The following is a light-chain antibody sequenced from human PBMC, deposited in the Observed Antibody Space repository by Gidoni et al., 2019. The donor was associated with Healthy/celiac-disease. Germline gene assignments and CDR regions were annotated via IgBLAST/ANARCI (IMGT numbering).Light chain of an antibody. J-gene: IGKJ2*01. CDR3: QQSYSTPYT. Sequence: IQMTQSPSSLSASVGDRVTITCRASQSISSYLTWYQQKPGNAPKRLTYAATSLQSGVPSRFSGSGSGTDFTLTISSLQPEDFATYYCQQSYSTPYTFGQGTKLEIK. CDR2: AAT. V-gene: IGKV1-39*01. CDR1: QSISSY.